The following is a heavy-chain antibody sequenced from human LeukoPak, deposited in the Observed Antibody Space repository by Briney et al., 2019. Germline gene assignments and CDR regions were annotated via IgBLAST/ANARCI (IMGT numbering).Heavy chain of an antibody. CDR3: ARSPKRGGWDAFDI. CDR1: GFTFSSYS. V-gene: IGHV3-21*01. CDR2: ISGSGNYI. J-gene: IGHJ3*02. D-gene: IGHD6-19*01. Sequence: PGGSLRLSCAASGFTFSSYSMNWVRQAPGKGLEWVSSISGSGNYIYDADSVKGRFTISRDNSKNTLYLQMNSLRAEDTAVYYCARSPKRGGWDAFDIWGQGTMVTVSS.